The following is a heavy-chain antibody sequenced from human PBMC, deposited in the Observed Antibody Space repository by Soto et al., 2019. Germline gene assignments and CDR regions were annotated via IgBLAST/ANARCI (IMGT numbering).Heavy chain of an antibody. J-gene: IGHJ4*02. Sequence: QVQVQESGPGLVKPSETLSLTCTVSGGSVSSGSYYWSWIRQPPGKGLEWIGYIYYSGSTNYNPHLKSRVSISVDTSKKQFPLKVSSVTAADTAVYYCARSTTSRFRFDWGQGTLVTVSS. D-gene: IGHD4-17*01. CDR3: ARSTTSRFRFD. CDR2: IYYSGST. V-gene: IGHV4-61*01. CDR1: GGSVSSGSYY.